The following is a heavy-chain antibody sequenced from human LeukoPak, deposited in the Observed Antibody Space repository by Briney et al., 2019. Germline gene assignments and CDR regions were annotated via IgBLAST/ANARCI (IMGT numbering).Heavy chain of an antibody. V-gene: IGHV3-23*01. Sequence: GGSLRLSCAASGFTFSSYAMSWVRQAPGKGLEWVSAISGSGGSTYYADSVKGRFTISRDNSKNTLYLQMNSLRAEDTAVYYCAKKDCSSTSGYTPRSGRFDPWGQGTLVTVSS. CDR1: GFTFSSYA. D-gene: IGHD2-2*02. CDR3: AKKDCSSTSGYTPRSGRFDP. J-gene: IGHJ5*02. CDR2: ISGSGGST.